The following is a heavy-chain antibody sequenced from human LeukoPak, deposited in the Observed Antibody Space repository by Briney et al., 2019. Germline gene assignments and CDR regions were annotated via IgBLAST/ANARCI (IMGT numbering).Heavy chain of an antibody. Sequence: GGSLRLSCAASGFTFSSYAMTWVRQAPGKGLEWVSAISGSGGSTYYADSVKGRFTISRDNAKNSLYLQMNSLRAEDTAVYYCARRALVGGVSATDYWGQGTLVTVSS. V-gene: IGHV3-23*01. CDR1: GFTFSSYA. J-gene: IGHJ4*02. CDR2: ISGSGGST. CDR3: ARRALVGGVSATDY. D-gene: IGHD1-26*01.